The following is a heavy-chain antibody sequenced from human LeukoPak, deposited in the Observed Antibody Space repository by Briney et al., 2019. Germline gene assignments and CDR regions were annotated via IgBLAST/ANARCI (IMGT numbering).Heavy chain of an antibody. CDR1: GFTFNTYS. V-gene: IGHV3-21*01. D-gene: IGHD1-26*01. CDR3: ARKLYSDNSHDAFDI. CDR2: ISSSSTNI. J-gene: IGHJ3*02. Sequence: GGSLRLSCAASGFTFNTYSMNWVRQAPGKGLEWVSCISSSSTNIYYADSVKGRFTISRDNAKNSLYLQMNSLRAEDTAVYYCARKLYSDNSHDAFDIWGQGTMVIVSS.